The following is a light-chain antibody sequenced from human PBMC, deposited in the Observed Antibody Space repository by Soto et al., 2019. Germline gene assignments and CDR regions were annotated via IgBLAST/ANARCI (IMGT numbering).Light chain of an antibody. CDR3: SSYTSSSPL. CDR2: EVS. V-gene: IGLV2-14*01. CDR1: SSDVGGYIY. Sequence: QSALTQPASVSGSPGQSITISCTGTSSDVGGYIYVSWYQQHPGKAPKLMIYEVSNRPSGVFNRFSGSKSGNTASLTISGLQAEDEADYYCSSYTSSSPLFGGGTKLTVL. J-gene: IGLJ2*01.